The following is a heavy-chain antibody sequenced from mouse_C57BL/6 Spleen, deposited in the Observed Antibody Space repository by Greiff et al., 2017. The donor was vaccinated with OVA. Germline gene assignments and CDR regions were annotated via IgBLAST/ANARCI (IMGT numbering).Heavy chain of an antibody. D-gene: IGHD1-1*01. V-gene: IGHV1-42*01. CDR1: GYSFTGYY. CDR3: ARLLRDYFDY. CDR2: INPSTGGT. J-gene: IGHJ2*01. Sequence: EVKLVESGPELVKPGASVKISCKASGYSFTGYYMNWVKQSPEKSLEWIGEINPSTGGTTYNQKFKAKATLTVDKSSSTAYMQLKSLTSEDSAVYYCARLLRDYFDYWGQGTTLTVSS.